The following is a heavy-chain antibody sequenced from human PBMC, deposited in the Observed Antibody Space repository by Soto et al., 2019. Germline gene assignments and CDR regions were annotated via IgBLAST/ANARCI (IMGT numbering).Heavy chain of an antibody. CDR2: IYHSGVT. CDR3: AGMPYTSGLRFDP. CDR1: GDSYSISTYS. J-gene: IGHJ5*02. Sequence: KPSETLSLTCTMSGDSYSISTYSWSWIRQPPGKALQWIGFIYHSGVTYYNPSLASRVSISLDRSNNQCSLKLKSVTAADTAVYFCAGMPYTSGLRFDPWGPGTLVTVSS. D-gene: IGHD6-19*01. V-gene: IGHV4-30-2*01.